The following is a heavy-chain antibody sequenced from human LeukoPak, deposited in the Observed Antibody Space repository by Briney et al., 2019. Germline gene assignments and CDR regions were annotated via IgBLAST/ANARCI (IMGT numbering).Heavy chain of an antibody. CDR1: GFTFSSYG. Sequence: PGGSLRLSCAASGFTFSSYGMHWVRQAPGKGLEWVSAISGSGGSTYYADSVKGRFTISRDNSKNTLYLQMNSLRAEDTAVYYCAKDLVVVPAAMGYYYYGMDVWGQGTTVTVSS. CDR3: AKDLVVVPAAMGYYYYGMDV. D-gene: IGHD2-2*01. J-gene: IGHJ6*02. V-gene: IGHV3-23*01. CDR2: ISGSGGST.